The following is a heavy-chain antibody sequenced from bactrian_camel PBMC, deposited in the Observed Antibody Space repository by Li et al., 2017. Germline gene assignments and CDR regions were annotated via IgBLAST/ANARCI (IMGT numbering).Heavy chain of an antibody. V-gene: IGHV3S9*01. CDR1: GAAYTYASNC. CDR2: IDTDGST. J-gene: IGHJ4*01. Sequence: QVQLVESGGGAVQAGGSLTLSCTVVGAAYTYASNCLGWFRQSPGKAREGVAHIDTDGSTAYADSVAGRFLVSRDNAKNTLYLQLNDLKPEDTAMYYCAATTPCLESPDRKRMFDEGWYKYRGRGTQVTVS. CDR3: AATTPCLESPDRKRMFDEGWYKY. D-gene: IGHD5*01.